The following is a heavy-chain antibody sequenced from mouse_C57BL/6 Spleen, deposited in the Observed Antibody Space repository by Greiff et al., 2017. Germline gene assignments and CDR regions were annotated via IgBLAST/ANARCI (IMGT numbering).Heavy chain of an antibody. CDR3: ARTRSGTSYYFDY. CDR2: ISSGGSYT. V-gene: IGHV5-6*02. J-gene: IGHJ2*01. D-gene: IGHD4-1*01. CDR1: GFTFSSYG. Sequence: EVMLVESGGDLVKPGGSLKLSCAASGFTFSSYGMSWVRQTPDKRLEWVATISSGGSYTYYPDSVKGRFTISRDNAKNTLYLQMSSLKSEDTAMYYCARTRSGTSYYFDYWGQGTTLTVSS.